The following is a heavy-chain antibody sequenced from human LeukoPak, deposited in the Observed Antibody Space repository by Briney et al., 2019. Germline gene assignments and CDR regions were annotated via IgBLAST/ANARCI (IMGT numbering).Heavy chain of an antibody. V-gene: IGHV3-74*01. CDR3: ARSDSGDVDY. Sequence: GGSLGLSCAASGFSFSNYWMHWVRQTPGKGLVWVSRINTDGTSTSYADSVKGRFTISRDNAKNTLYLQVNSLRAEDTALYFCARSDSGDVDYWGQGTLVTVSS. CDR2: INTDGTST. D-gene: IGHD3-10*01. J-gene: IGHJ4*02. CDR1: GFSFSNYW.